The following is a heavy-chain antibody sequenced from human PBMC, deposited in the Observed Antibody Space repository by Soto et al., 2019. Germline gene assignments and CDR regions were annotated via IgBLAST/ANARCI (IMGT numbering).Heavy chain of an antibody. Sequence: GASVKVSCKTSGYTLTSYGISWVRQAPGQGLEWMGWITVYNGKIYYAEKFQGRVTMTTDTSTTTAYMELRGLRSDDTAIYYCARVPYYYDTSGYYHWGQGTLVTVSS. CDR1: GYTLTSYG. J-gene: IGHJ5*02. V-gene: IGHV1-18*01. CDR2: ITVYNGKI. D-gene: IGHD3-22*01. CDR3: ARVPYYYDTSGYYH.